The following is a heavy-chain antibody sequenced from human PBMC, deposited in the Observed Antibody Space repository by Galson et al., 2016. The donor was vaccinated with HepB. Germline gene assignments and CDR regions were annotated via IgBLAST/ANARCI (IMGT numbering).Heavy chain of an antibody. Sequence: SLRLSCAASGFTFSDNGIHWVRQAPGKGLEWVAVLSFDGINKYYADSVKGRFTISRDNSKNTVYLQMNSLRAEDTAVYYCAKDAYTWRWLLSFFPDYWGQGTLVTVSS. CDR3: AKDAYTWRWLLSFFPDY. V-gene: IGHV3-30*18. CDR2: LSFDGINK. CDR1: GFTFSDNG. J-gene: IGHJ4*02. D-gene: IGHD5-24*01.